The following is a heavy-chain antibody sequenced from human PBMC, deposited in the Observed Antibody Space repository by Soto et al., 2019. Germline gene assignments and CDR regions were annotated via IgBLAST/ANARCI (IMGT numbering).Heavy chain of an antibody. V-gene: IGHV3-23*01. CDR1: GFTFNSYV. D-gene: IGHD2-15*01. CDR3: ANLDRGDCRGGGCHFGNFQH. Sequence: EVQLLESGGGLVHPGGSLRLSCAASGFTFNSYVMSWVRQTPGKGLEWISAISVSGNGSYYADSVKGRFTISRDNSKSTLFLQMNSLRADDTAVYYCANLDRGDCRGGGCHFGNFQHWGQGTLVIVSS. CDR2: ISVSGNGS. J-gene: IGHJ1*01.